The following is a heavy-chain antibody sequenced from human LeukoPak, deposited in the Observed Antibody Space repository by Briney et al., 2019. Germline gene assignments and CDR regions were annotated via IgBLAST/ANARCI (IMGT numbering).Heavy chain of an antibody. CDR3: AKHVSGSLFYFDY. CDR2: ISGTGYNT. D-gene: IGHD3-10*01. Sequence: SGGSLRLSCAASGFTFRNCAMSWVRQAPGKGLEWVSGISGTGYNTYYADSVKGRFTISRDNSKNTLYLQMNSLGAEDTAVYYCAKHVSGSLFYFDYWSQRTLVTVSS. J-gene: IGHJ4*02. V-gene: IGHV3-23*01. CDR1: GFTFRNCA.